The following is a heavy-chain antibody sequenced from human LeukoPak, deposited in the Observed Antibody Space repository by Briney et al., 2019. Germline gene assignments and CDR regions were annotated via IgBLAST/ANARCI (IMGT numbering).Heavy chain of an antibody. CDR1: GFTFDDYG. J-gene: IGHJ1*01. Sequence: PGGSLRLSCAASGFTFDDYGMTWVRQAPGKGLEWIAEINWIGDTTRYGDSVKGRFTISRDNAKNSLDLQINSLRVEDTAFYYCATNPPGRTYLQDWGQGTLVTVSS. CDR2: INWIGDTT. CDR3: ATNPPGRTYLQD. V-gene: IGHV3-20*04. D-gene: IGHD1-1*01.